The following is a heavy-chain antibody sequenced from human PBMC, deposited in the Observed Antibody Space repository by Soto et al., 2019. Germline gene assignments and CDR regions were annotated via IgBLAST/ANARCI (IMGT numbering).Heavy chain of an antibody. Sequence: SETLSLTCTVSGGSISSYYWSWIRQPAGKGLEWIARIYTSGSTNYNPSLKSRVTMSVDTSKNQFSLKLSSVTAADTAVYYCARETIVVVPAGYYSYGMDVWGQGTTVTVSS. D-gene: IGHD2-2*01. CDR1: GGSISSYY. J-gene: IGHJ6*02. CDR3: ARETIVVVPAGYYSYGMDV. CDR2: IYTSGST. V-gene: IGHV4-4*07.